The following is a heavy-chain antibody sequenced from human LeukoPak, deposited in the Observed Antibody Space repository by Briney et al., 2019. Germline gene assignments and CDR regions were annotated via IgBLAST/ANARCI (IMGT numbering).Heavy chain of an antibody. D-gene: IGHD6-13*01. CDR3: AKGTWAAAGTSFDY. CDR2: ISYDGSNK. CDR1: GFTFSSYA. J-gene: IGHJ4*02. V-gene: IGHV3-30*04. Sequence: GGSLRLSCAASGFTFSSYAMHWVRQAPGKGLEWVAVISYDGSNKYYAYSVKGRFTISRDNSKNTLYLQMNSLRAEETAVYYCAKGTWAAAGTSFDYWGQGTLVTVSS.